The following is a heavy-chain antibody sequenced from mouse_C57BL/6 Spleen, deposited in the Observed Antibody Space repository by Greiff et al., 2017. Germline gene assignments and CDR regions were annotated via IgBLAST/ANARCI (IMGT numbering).Heavy chain of an antibody. CDR3: ARRETTVVAPYYAMDY. J-gene: IGHJ4*01. Sequence: HVQLQQPGAELVKPGASVKLSCTASGYTFTSYWMHWVKQRPGRGLEWIGRIDTNSGGTKYNEKFKSKATLTVDKPSSTAYMPLSSLTTEDAAVYSCARRETTVVAPYYAMDYGGQGTSVTVSS. CDR1: GYTFTSYW. D-gene: IGHD1-1*01. CDR2: IDTNSGGT. V-gene: IGHV1-72*01.